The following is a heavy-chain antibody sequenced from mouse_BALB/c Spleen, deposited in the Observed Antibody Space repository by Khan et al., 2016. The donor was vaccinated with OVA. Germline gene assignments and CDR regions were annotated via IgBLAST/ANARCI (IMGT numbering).Heavy chain of an antibody. CDR2: IDPSDSFT. CDR3: ARSFHYGSSNWFAY. J-gene: IGHJ3*01. CDR1: GYPLSSYW. V-gene: IGHV1-69*02. D-gene: IGHD1-1*01. Sequence: QVQLKQSGAELVKPGASVKLSCKASGYPLSSYWLHWVKQRPGQGLEWIGEIDPSDSFTNYNQTFKVKATFTIDKSSSTTYMQLSILTSEDSAVYYCARSFHYGSSNWFAYWGQGTMVTVSA.